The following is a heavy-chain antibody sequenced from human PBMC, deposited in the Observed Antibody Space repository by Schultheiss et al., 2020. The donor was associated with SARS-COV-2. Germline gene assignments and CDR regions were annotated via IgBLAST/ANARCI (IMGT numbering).Heavy chain of an antibody. D-gene: IGHD3-22*01. Sequence: GESLKISCIVSGFTFNDYAMTWVRQAPGKGLEWVSVIRGSGGNTFYADSVKGRFIMTRDNSKNTLYLQMNSLRAEDTAVYYCASGSSGYLLWGQGTLVTVSS. CDR2: IRGSGGNT. J-gene: IGHJ4*02. V-gene: IGHV3-23*01. CDR3: ASGSSGYLL. CDR1: GFTFNDYA.